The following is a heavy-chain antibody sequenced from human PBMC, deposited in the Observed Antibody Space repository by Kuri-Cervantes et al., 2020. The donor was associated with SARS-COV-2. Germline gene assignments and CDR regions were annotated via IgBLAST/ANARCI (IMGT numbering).Heavy chain of an antibody. CDR1: GFTFSDYY. J-gene: IGHJ6*02. V-gene: IGHV3-11*06. CDR2: ISSSSSYT. CDR3: ARGSSGWYYYYGMDV. Sequence: LSLTCQASGFTFSDYYMSWFRQAPGKGLEWVSYISSSSSYTNYADSVKGRFTISRDNAKNTLYLQMNSQRAEDTAVYYCARGSSGWYYYYGMDVWGQGTMVTVSS. D-gene: IGHD6-19*01.